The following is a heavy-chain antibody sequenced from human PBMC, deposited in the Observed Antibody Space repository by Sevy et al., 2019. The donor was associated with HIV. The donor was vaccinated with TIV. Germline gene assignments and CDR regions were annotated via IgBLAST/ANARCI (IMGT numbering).Heavy chain of an antibody. CDR2: ISDSGHIK. CDR3: VRGGGRIHDFDY. D-gene: IGHD3-16*01. J-gene: IGHJ4*02. CDR1: GFTFSDFY. Sequence: GGSLRLSCAASGFTFSDFYMSWIRQAPGKGLEWVSYISDSGHIKHYEDSVKGRFLFSRNNAHNTVHLQMNSLPAEDTADYSCVRGGGRIHDFDYWGRGTLVTVSS. V-gene: IGHV3-11*01.